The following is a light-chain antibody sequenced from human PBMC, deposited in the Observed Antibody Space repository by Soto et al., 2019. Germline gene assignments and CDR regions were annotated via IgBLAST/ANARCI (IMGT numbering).Light chain of an antibody. V-gene: IGKV1-27*01. Sequence: DIHMTQSPSSLSVSVRHRVTITFRASQGISNYLAWYQQKPGKVPKLLIYAASTLQSGVPSRFSGSGSGTYFTLTISSLQPEDVATYYCQKYNSAPWTFGQGTKVDIK. J-gene: IGKJ1*01. CDR2: AAS. CDR1: QGISNY. CDR3: QKYNSAPWT.